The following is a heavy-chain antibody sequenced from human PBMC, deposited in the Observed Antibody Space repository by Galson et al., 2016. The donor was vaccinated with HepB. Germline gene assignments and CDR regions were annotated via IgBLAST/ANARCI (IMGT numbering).Heavy chain of an antibody. Sequence: SLRLSCAASGFTFRNYALSWFRRAPGKGLEWVSHIDGPTPNTHYADSVRGRFSIYRDNSRDTLYLQMDSLTAEDSAIYYCTAWLSHHFDYWGQGTRVTVSS. J-gene: IGHJ4*02. CDR1: GFTFRNYA. D-gene: IGHD6-19*01. CDR2: IDGPTPNT. V-gene: IGHV3-23*01. CDR3: TAWLSHHFDY.